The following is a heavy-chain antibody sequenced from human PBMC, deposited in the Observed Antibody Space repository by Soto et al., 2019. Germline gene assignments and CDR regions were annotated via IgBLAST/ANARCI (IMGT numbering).Heavy chain of an antibody. J-gene: IGHJ4*01. Sequence: QITLKESGPTLVKPTQTLTLTCTFSGFSLSTSGVGVGWIRQPPGKALEWLSLIYWDDDKRYSPSLKRRLTIANCTSKNPVVLNMTNNDPWDTPTFFCVHPHGYSGNYWGYFFYWCPGTLVTVSS. D-gene: IGHD5-12*01. V-gene: IGHV2-5*02. CDR3: VHPHGYSGNYWGYFFY. CDR1: GFSLSTSGVG. CDR2: IYWDDDK.